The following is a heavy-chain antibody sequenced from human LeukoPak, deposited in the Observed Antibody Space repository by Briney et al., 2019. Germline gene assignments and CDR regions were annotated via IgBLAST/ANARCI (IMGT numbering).Heavy chain of an antibody. CDR2: INHSGST. CDR3: AGANKDYYDKFASATIDY. CDR1: GGSFSGYY. J-gene: IGHJ4*02. V-gene: IGHV4-34*01. D-gene: IGHD3-22*01. Sequence: SETLSLTCAVYGGSFSGYYWSWIRQPPEKGLEWIGEINHSGSTNYNPSLKSRVTISVDTSKNQFSLKLSSVTAADTAVYYCAGANKDYYDKFASATIDYWGQGTLVTVSS.